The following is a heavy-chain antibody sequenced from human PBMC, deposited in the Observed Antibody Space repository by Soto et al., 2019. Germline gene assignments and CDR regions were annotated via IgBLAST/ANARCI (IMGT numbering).Heavy chain of an antibody. CDR1: GFTFSSYA. CDR2: ISYDGSNK. Sequence: GGSLRLSCAASGFTFSSYAMHWVRQAPGKGLEWVAVISYDGSNKYYADSVKGRFTISRDNSKNTLYLQMNSLRAEDTAVYYCARDQAAAGTLAFDYWGQGTLVTVS. D-gene: IGHD6-13*01. J-gene: IGHJ4*02. V-gene: IGHV3-30-3*01. CDR3: ARDQAAAGTLAFDY.